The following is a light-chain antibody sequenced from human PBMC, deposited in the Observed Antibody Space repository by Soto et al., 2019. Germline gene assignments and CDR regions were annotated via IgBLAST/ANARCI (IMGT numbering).Light chain of an antibody. Sequence: DIQMTQSPSSLSASVGDRVTITCRASESIARHLNWYPQKPGKAPKLLIYAASSLQNGVPSRFRGGGSGTDFTLTISNLQTEDFATYYWQQSYSTLSIAFGQGTRLEI. CDR3: QQSYSTLSIA. J-gene: IGKJ5*01. CDR2: AAS. CDR1: ESIARH. V-gene: IGKV1-39*01.